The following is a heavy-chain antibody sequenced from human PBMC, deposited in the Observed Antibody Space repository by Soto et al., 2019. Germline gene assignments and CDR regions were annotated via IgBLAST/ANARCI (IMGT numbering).Heavy chain of an antibody. CDR1: GDSVSDNTAA. CDR3: AREFQYYVSNDSYLAY. CDR2: TYDRSQWYN. D-gene: IGHD3-16*01. V-gene: IGHV6-1*01. J-gene: IGHJ4*02. Sequence: SQTLAVTCAISGDSVSDNTAAWNWIRQSPSRGLEWLGRTYDRSQWYNDYAVSVKSRITVTPDTSKNQFPLHLHSVTPKDTAVYYCAREFQYYVSNDSYLAYGGQGALVTVSS.